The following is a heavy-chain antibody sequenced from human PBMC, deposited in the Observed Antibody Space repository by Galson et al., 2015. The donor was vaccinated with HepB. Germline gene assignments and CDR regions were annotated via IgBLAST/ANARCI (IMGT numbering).Heavy chain of an antibody. Sequence: SLRLSCAASGFTFSDYYMGWIRQAPGKGLEWVSYISSSGDIIYYADSVKGRFTISRDNAKNSLYLQMNSLRAEDTAVYYCARARGSYAFGMWGQGTMVTVSS. CDR2: ISSSGDII. CDR3: ARARGSYAFGM. V-gene: IGHV3-11*01. D-gene: IGHD1-26*01. CDR1: GFTFSDYY. J-gene: IGHJ3*02.